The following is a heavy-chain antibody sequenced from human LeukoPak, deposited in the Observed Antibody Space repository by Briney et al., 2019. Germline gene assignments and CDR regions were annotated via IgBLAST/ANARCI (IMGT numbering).Heavy chain of an antibody. CDR1: GGSISSYY. D-gene: IGHD3-22*01. Sequence: SETLSLTCTVSGGSISSYYWSWIRQPPGKGLEWIGYIYYSGSTNYNPSLKSRVTISVDTSKNQFSLKLSSVTAADTAVYYCAATDSSGYYYVYWGQGTLVTVSS. CDR3: AATDSSGYYYVY. V-gene: IGHV4-59*01. CDR2: IYYSGST. J-gene: IGHJ4*02.